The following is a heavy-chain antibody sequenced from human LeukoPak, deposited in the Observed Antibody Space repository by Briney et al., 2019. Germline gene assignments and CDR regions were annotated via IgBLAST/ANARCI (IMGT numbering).Heavy chain of an antibody. CDR1: GYTFTGYY. Sequence: ASVKVSCKASGYTFTGYYMHWVRQAPGQGLEWMGWINPNSSGTNYAQKFQGRVTMTRDTSISTAYMELSRLRSDDTAVYYCARIPHSSRWYPLSGNWFDPWGQGTLVTVSS. D-gene: IGHD6-19*01. J-gene: IGHJ5*02. V-gene: IGHV1-2*02. CDR2: INPNSSGT. CDR3: ARIPHSSRWYPLSGNWFDP.